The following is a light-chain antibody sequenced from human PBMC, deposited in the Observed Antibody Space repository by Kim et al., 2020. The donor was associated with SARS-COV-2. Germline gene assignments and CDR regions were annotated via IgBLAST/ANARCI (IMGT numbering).Light chain of an antibody. CDR3: QVWYNNTRV. J-gene: IGLJ3*02. V-gene: IGLV3-9*01. Sequence: SYELTQPLSVSVALGQTASITCGGDNIGSKHVHWYQQKAGQAPVLVIYRDSSRPSEIPERFSGSNSGNTATLTVSRAQAGDEADYYCQVWYNNTRVFVAG. CDR2: RDS. CDR1: NIGSKH.